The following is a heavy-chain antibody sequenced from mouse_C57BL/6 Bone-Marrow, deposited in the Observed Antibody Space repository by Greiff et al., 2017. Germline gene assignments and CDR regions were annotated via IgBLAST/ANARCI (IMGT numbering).Heavy chain of an antibody. J-gene: IGHJ3*01. CDR2: IYPSDSET. V-gene: IGHV1-61*01. Sequence: VQLQQPGAELVRPGSSVKLSCKASGYTFTSYWMDWVKQRPGQGLEWIGNIYPSDSETHYNQKFKDKATLTVDKSSSTAYMQLSSLTSEDSAVYYWATAQANAYWGQGTLVTVSA. CDR1: GYTFTSYW. CDR3: ATAQANAY. D-gene: IGHD3-2*02.